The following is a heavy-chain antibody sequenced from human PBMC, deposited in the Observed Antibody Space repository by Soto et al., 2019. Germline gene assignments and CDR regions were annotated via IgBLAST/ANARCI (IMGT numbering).Heavy chain of an antibody. CDR2: IYSNGDT. CDR3: ARRGGSSSRYYYYALDV. V-gene: IGHV4-31*03. D-gene: IGHD6-6*01. J-gene: IGHJ6*02. CDR1: GGSMNNGVYY. Sequence: PSETLSLTCSVSGGSMNNGVYYWSWIRHLPGKGLEWIGYIYSNGDTYYNPSLKSRLTISVDTSKNQFSLNLTSVTAADTAVYYCARRGGSSSRYYYYALDVWGQGTTVTVSS.